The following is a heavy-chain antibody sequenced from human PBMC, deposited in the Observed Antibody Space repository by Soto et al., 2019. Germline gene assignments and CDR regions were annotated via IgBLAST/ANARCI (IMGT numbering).Heavy chain of an antibody. D-gene: IGHD5-12*01. V-gene: IGHV3-33*01. CDR3: ARDGGCRDGYTVGCNCFDP. J-gene: IGHJ5*02. CDR2: IWYDGSNK. CDR1: GFTFSSYG. Sequence: QVQLVESGGGVVQPGRSLRLSCAASGFTFSSYGMHWVRQAPGKGLKWVAVIWYDGSNKYYADSVKGRFTISRDNSKNTLYLQMNSLRAEDTAVYYCARDGGCRDGYTVGCNCFDPWGQGTLVTVSS.